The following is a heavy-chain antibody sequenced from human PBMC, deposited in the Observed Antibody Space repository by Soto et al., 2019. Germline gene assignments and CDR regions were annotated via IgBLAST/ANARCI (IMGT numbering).Heavy chain of an antibody. J-gene: IGHJ6*02. Sequence: GGSLRLSCAASGFTFSSYAMHWVRQAPGKGLEWVAVISYDGSNKYYADTVKGRFTISRDNSKNTLYLQMNSLRAEDTDVYYCARDYYRFNSGYGFSMDVWGQGTTVTVSS. CDR1: GFTFSSYA. V-gene: IGHV3-30-3*01. CDR2: ISYDGSNK. CDR3: ARDYYRFNSGYGFSMDV. D-gene: IGHD5-12*01.